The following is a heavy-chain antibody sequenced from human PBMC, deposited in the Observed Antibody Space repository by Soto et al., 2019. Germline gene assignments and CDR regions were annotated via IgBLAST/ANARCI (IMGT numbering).Heavy chain of an antibody. D-gene: IGHD2-2*01. J-gene: IGHJ6*02. CDR3: ARRGGYCSSTSYEGEDYYYYYGMDV. CDR2: IYPGDSDT. Sequence: GESLKISCKGSGYSFTSYWIGWVRQMPGKGLEWMGIIYPGDSDTRYSPSFQGQVTISADKSISTAYLQWSSLKASDTAMYYCARRGGYCSSTSYEGEDYYYYYGMDVWGQGTTVTVSS. CDR1: GYSFTSYW. V-gene: IGHV5-51*01.